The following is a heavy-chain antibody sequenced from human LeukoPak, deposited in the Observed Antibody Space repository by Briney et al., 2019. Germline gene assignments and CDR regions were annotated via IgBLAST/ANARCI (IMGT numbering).Heavy chain of an antibody. J-gene: IGHJ4*02. V-gene: IGHV4-30-4*08. CDR2: IYYSGST. D-gene: IGHD3-3*01. CDR1: GYSISSGYY. Sequence: SETLSLTCAVSGYSISSGYYWSWIRQPPGKGLEWIGYIYYSGSTYYNPSLKSRVTISVDTSKNQFSLKLSSVTAADTAVYYCASFLEWLLIFDYWGQGTLVTVSS. CDR3: ASFLEWLLIFDY.